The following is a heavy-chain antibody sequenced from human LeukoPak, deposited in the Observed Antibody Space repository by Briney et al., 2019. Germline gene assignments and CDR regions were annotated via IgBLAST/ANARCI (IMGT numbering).Heavy chain of an antibody. Sequence: GESLMISCKGSGYSFTSYWISWVRQLPGKGLEWMGRIDPSDSYTNYSPSFQGHVTISADKSISTAYLQWSSLKASDTAMYYCARQISPVAGLAYWGQGTLVTVSS. CDR2: IDPSDSYT. V-gene: IGHV5-10-1*01. D-gene: IGHD6-19*01. CDR3: ARQISPVAGLAY. CDR1: GYSFTSYW. J-gene: IGHJ4*02.